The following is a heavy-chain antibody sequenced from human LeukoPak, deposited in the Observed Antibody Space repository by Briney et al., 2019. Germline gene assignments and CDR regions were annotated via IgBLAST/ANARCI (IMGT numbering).Heavy chain of an antibody. V-gene: IGHV4-4*07. CDR1: GGSISSYY. J-gene: IGHJ4*02. CDR2: IYTSGST. Sequence: PETLSLTCTVSGGSISSYYWSWIRQPAGKGLEWIGRIYTSGSTNYNPSLKSRVTMSVDTSKNQFSLKLSSVTAADTAVYYCARDPSHCGGDCYSDWGQGTLVTVSS. CDR3: ARDPSHCGGDCYSD. D-gene: IGHD2-21*01.